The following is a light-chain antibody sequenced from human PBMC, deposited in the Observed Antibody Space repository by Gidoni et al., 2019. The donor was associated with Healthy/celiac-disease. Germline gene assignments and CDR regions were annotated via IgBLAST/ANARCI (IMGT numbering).Light chain of an antibody. CDR3: QQLNSYPSYT. CDR1: QGISSY. Sequence: DIQLTQSPSFLSASVGDRVTITCRASQGISSYLAWYQQKPGKAPKLLIYTASTSQSGVPSRFSGSGSGTEFTLTISSLQPEDFATYYCQQLNSYPSYTFGQGTKLEIK. CDR2: TAS. J-gene: IGKJ2*01. V-gene: IGKV1-9*01.